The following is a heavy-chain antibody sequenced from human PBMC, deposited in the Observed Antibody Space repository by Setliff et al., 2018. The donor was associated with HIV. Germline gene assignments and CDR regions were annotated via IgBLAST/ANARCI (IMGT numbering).Heavy chain of an antibody. CDR3: AKGAGFYGDYTFDH. CDR2: IYTSGTT. J-gene: IGHJ4*02. D-gene: IGHD4-17*01. V-gene: IGHV4-61*02. Sequence: PSETLSLTCTVSGGSISSGGFYWYWIRQPAGKGLEWIGRIYTSGTTNYNPSLKSRVTISMDTSKSQFSLRLTSVTAADTAVYYCAKGAGFYGDYTFDHWGQGRQVTVSS. CDR1: GGSISSGGFY.